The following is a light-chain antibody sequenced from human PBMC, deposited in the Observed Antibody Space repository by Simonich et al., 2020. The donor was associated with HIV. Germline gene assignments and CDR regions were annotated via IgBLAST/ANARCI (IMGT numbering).Light chain of an antibody. CDR3: QSYDSSLSGYVV. CDR1: SSNIGAGYD. CDR2: GSS. J-gene: IGLJ2*01. Sequence: QSVLTQPPSVSGAPGQRVTISCPGSSSNIGAGYDEHWYQKLPGPAPKLLIYGSSNRPSGVPDRFSCSKSGTSASLAITGLQAEDEADYYCQSYDSSLSGYVVFGGGTKLTVL. V-gene: IGLV1-40*01.